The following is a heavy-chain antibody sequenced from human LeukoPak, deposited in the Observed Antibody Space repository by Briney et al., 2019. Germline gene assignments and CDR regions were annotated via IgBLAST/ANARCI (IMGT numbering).Heavy chain of an antibody. D-gene: IGHD2-21*01. CDR2: IYYSGST. Sequence: SQTLSLTCAVSGGSISSGGYSWSWIRQPPGKGLEWIGYIYYSGSTNYNPSLKSRVTISVDTSKNQFSLKLSSVTAADTAVYYCARGVNPASPYWFDPWGQGTLVTVSS. V-gene: IGHV4-30-4*07. J-gene: IGHJ5*02. CDR1: GGSISSGGYS. CDR3: ARGVNPASPYWFDP.